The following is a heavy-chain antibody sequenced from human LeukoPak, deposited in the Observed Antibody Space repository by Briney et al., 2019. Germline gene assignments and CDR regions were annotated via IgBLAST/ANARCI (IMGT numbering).Heavy chain of an antibody. Sequence: GGSLRLSCAASGFSFSNYAMHWVRQAPGKGPEWVAVIWHDGRDEFYVDSVKGRFTISRDNSKSTLYLQMNSLRDEDTAVYYCARIMYDFWSPRYLLALKYWGQGTPVIVSS. D-gene: IGHD3-3*01. CDR1: GFSFSNYA. CDR2: IWHDGRDE. CDR3: ARIMYDFWSPRYLLALKY. J-gene: IGHJ4*02. V-gene: IGHV3-33*08.